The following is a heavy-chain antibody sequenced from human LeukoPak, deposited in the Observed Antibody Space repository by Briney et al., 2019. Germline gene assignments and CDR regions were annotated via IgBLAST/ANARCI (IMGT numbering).Heavy chain of an antibody. D-gene: IGHD2-2*01. V-gene: IGHV3-23*01. Sequence: GGSLRLSCAASGFTFSSYDMSWVRQAPGKGLEWVSGIRNSGGPTYYADSVKSRFTISRDNFRNTLYLQMDTLRAEDTALYYCAKGYCTNTGCSAGYWGQGTLVTVSS. J-gene: IGHJ4*02. CDR1: GFTFSSYD. CDR2: IRNSGGPT. CDR3: AKGYCTNTGCSAGY.